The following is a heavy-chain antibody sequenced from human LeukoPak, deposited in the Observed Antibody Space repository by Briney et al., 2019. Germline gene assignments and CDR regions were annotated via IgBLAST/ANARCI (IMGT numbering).Heavy chain of an antibody. CDR1: GGSISSSSYY. D-gene: IGHD3-10*01. Sequence: PSETLSLTCTVSGGSISSSSYYWGWIRQPPGKGLEWIGSIYYSGSTYYNPSLKSRVTISVDTSKNQFSLKLSSVTAADTAVYYCARVIMARNYFDYWGQGTLVTVSS. J-gene: IGHJ4*02. V-gene: IGHV4-39*01. CDR2: IYYSGST. CDR3: ARVIMARNYFDY.